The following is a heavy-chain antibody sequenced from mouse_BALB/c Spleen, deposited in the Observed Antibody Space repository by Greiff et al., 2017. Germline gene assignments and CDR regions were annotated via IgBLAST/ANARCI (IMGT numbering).Heavy chain of an antibody. J-gene: IGHJ4*01. CDR2: INPSNGGT. Sequence: QVQLQQSGAELVKPGASVKLSCKASGYTFTSYYMYWVKQRPGQGLVWIGEINPSNGGTNFNEKFKSKATLTVDKSSSTAYMQLSSLTSEDSAVYYCTRRGVRRGDYAMDYWGQGTSVTVSS. V-gene: IGHV1S81*02. CDR1: GYTFTSYY. CDR3: TRRGVRRGDYAMDY. D-gene: IGHD2-14*01.